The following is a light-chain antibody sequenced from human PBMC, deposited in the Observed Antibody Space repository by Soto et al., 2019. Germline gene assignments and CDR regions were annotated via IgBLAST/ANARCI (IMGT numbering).Light chain of an antibody. CDR2: AAS. J-gene: IGKJ1*01. V-gene: IGKV1-39*01. Sequence: DIQMTQSPSSLSASVGDRITITCRASQSISRYLNWYQHEPGKAPKLLINAASSLERGVPSRFSGGGSGTAFTLNISSLQPDDFATYYCQQNYRATTWTFGQGTKVEVK. CDR3: QQNYRATTWT. CDR1: QSISRY.